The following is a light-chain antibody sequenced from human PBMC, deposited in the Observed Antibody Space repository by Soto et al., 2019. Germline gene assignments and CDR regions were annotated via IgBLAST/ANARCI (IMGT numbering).Light chain of an antibody. CDR3: LQHNSYSQT. CDR2: AAY. CDR1: QGIRDA. Sequence: DIQMTQSPSSLSASVGDRVTITCRASQGIRDALGWYQQKPGKAPKRLIYAAYSLQSGVPSRFSGSGSGTEFTLSLSSLQPEDFATYYCLQHNSYSQTFGQATKVEIK. J-gene: IGKJ1*01. V-gene: IGKV1-17*01.